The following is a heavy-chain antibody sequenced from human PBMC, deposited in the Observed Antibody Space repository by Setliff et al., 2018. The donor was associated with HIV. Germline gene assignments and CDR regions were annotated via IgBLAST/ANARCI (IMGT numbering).Heavy chain of an antibody. V-gene: IGHV3-33*01. Sequence: HPGGSLRLSCAASGFTFNSYGIHWARQAPGKGLEWVAVIWYDASKKEFVDSVKGRFNILRDDSKKTAYLQMNNLRADDSAVYYCVRDVLKFWSGSGALDLWGPGTLVTVSS. J-gene: IGHJ5*02. CDR3: VRDVLKFWSGSGALDL. CDR1: GFTFNSYG. D-gene: IGHD3-3*01. CDR2: IWYDASKK.